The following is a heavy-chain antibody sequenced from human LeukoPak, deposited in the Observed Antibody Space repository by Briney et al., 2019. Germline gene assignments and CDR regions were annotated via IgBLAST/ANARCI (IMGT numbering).Heavy chain of an antibody. V-gene: IGHV4-39*02. CDR2: FNHSGS. D-gene: IGHD6-19*01. J-gene: IGHJ4*02. CDR1: GGSISSGSYY. Sequence: SETLSLTCTVSGGSISSGSYYWSWIRQPPGKGLEWIGEFNHSGSKSRVTISIDTSKNQFSLKLSSVTAADTAVYYCARDQGYSSGWYWNYWGQGTLVTVSS. CDR3: ARDQGYSSGWYWNY.